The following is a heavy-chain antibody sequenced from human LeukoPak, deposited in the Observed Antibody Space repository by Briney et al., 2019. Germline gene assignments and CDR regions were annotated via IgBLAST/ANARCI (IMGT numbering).Heavy chain of an antibody. CDR3: ARRKRITMVRRWDYFDY. J-gene: IGHJ4*02. Sequence: SETLSLTCAVYGGSFSGYYWSWIRQPPGKGLEWIGEINHSGSTNYNPSLKSRVTISVDTSKNQFSLKLSSVTAADTAVYYCARRKRITMVRRWDYFDYWGQGTLVTVSS. V-gene: IGHV4-34*01. CDR1: GGSFSGYY. D-gene: IGHD3-10*01. CDR2: INHSGST.